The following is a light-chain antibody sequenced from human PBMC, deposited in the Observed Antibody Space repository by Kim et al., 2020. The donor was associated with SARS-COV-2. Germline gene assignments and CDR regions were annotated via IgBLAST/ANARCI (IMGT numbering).Light chain of an antibody. V-gene: IGKV3-20*01. J-gene: IGKJ2*01. CDR2: DAS. CDR3: PQYGSSPPYT. Sequence: SPRESVTLSCCASQSLYSSSLAWYQQKPGQAPRLLIYDASNRVTGIPDRFSGSGFGTDFTLTISRLEPEDFAVYYCPQYGSSPPYTFGQGTKLEI. CDR1: QSLYSSS.